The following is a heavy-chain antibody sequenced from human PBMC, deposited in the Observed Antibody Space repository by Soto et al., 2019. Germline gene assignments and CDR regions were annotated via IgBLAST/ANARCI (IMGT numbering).Heavy chain of an antibody. J-gene: IGHJ4*02. V-gene: IGHV1-69*01. CDR1: GGTFSTYA. CDR2: ILPVFGTP. D-gene: IGHD3-10*01. CDR3: ARVSMVGEVFSLFFGS. Sequence: QVQLVQSGAEVKKPGSSVKVSCKASGGTFSTYAFIWVRQAPGQGLEWMGGILPVFGTPNYAPNFQGRVTSTADDSTCTAYLELSSLRSEGTAGSYCARVSMVGEVFSLFFGSWGQGTLVTVSP.